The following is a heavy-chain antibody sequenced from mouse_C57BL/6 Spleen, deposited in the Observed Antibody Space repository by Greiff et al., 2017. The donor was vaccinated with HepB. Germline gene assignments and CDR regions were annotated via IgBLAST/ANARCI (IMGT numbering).Heavy chain of an antibody. CDR2: IDPENGDT. Sequence: EVQLQQSGAELVRPGASVKLSCTASGFNIKDDYMHWVKQRPEQGLEWIGWIDPENGDTEYASKFQGKATITADTSSNTAYLQLSSLTSEDTAVYYCTTTEDSSGYVAWFAYWGQGTLVTVSA. V-gene: IGHV14-4*01. CDR1: GFNIKDDY. CDR3: TTTEDSSGYVAWFAY. D-gene: IGHD3-2*02. J-gene: IGHJ3*01.